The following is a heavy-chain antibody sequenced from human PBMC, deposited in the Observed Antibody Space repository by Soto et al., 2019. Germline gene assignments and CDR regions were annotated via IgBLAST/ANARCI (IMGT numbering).Heavy chain of an antibody. CDR1: GYTFTGYY. CDR3: ARGRGRRFLEWLTLDY. Sequence: QVQLVQSGAEVKKPGASVKVPCKASGYTFTGYYMHWVRQAPGQGLEWMGWINPNSGGTNYAQKFQGWVTMTRDTSISTAYMELSRLRSDDTAVYYCARGRGRRFLEWLTLDYWGQGTLVTVSS. V-gene: IGHV1-2*04. J-gene: IGHJ4*02. D-gene: IGHD3-3*01. CDR2: INPNSGGT.